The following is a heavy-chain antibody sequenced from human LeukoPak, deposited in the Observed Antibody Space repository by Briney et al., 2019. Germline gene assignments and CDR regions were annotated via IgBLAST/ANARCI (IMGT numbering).Heavy chain of an antibody. J-gene: IGHJ6*03. V-gene: IGHV3-21*01. CDR1: GFTFSSYS. CDR2: ISSSSSYI. CDR3: ARDSPPARPYYYYYYMDV. D-gene: IGHD6-6*01. Sequence: NPGGSLRLSCAASGFTFSSYSMNWVRQAPGKGLEWVSSISSSSSYIYYADSVKGRFTISRDNAKNSLYLQMNSLRAEDTAVYYCARDSPPARPYYYYYYMDVWGKGTTVTVSS.